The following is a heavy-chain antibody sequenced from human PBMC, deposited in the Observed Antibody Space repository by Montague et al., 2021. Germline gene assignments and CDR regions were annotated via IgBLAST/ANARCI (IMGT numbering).Heavy chain of an antibody. CDR1: GFPFSNYW. CDR3: VRDLNWAVDY. CDR2: ISPDGSWT. Sequence: SLSASGFPFSNYWMHWVRQAPGKGLLWVSRISPDGSWTNYADSVRGRFTISRDNTKNTLYLQMSSLRAEDTALYYCVRDLNWAVDYWGQGTLVTVSS. V-gene: IGHV3-74*01. D-gene: IGHD7-27*01. J-gene: IGHJ4*02.